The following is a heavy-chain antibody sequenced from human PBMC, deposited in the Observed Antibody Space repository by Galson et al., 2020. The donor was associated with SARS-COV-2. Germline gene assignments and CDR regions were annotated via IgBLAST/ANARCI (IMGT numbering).Heavy chain of an antibody. Sequence: GESLKISCAASGFTFSSYSMNWVRQAPGKGLEWVSSISSSSSYIYYADSVKGRFTISRDNAKNSLYLQMNSLRAEDTAVYYCARDRGSGWFLGDVWGKGTTVTVSS. CDR3: ARDRGSGWFLGDV. CDR2: ISSSSSYI. V-gene: IGHV3-21*01. CDR1: GFTFSSYS. J-gene: IGHJ6*04. D-gene: IGHD6-19*01.